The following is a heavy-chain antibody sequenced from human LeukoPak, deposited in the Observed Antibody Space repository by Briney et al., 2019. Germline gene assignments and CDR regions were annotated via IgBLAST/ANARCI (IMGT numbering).Heavy chain of an antibody. CDR2: INSSGGGT. CDR1: GFTFSSYA. CDR3: ARGRPVGASTVEDY. J-gene: IGHJ4*02. V-gene: IGHV3-23*01. D-gene: IGHD1-26*01. Sequence: GGSLRLSCAASGFTFSSYAMNWVRQAPGKGLEWVSGINSSGGGTYYADSVKGRFTISRDNSKNTLYLQMNNLRAEDTAVYYCARGRPVGASTVEDYWGQGTLVTVSS.